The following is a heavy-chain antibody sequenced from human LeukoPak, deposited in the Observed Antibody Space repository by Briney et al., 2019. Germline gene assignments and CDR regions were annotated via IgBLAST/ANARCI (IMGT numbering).Heavy chain of an antibody. V-gene: IGHV1-18*01. CDR1: GYTFTSYG. Sequence: ASVKVSCKASGYTFTSYGISWVRQAPGQGLEWMGWISAYNGNTNYAQKLQGRVTMTTDTSTSTAYMEPRSLRSDDTAVYYCARDAPTVTRRYYGMDVWGQGTTVTVSS. CDR3: ARDAPTVTRRYYGMDV. CDR2: ISAYNGNT. D-gene: IGHD4-17*01. J-gene: IGHJ6*02.